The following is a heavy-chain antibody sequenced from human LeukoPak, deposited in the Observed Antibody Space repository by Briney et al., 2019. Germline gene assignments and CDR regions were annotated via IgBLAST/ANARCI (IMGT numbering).Heavy chain of an antibody. CDR3: AKGLRTGVGPYMGYHYYMDV. CDR2: INDNGDGT. CDR1: GFTFSSYA. J-gene: IGHJ6*03. D-gene: IGHD3-16*01. V-gene: IGHV3-23*01. Sequence: GGSLRLSCAASGFTFSSYAMSWVRQAPGKGLKWVSTINDNGDGTYYADSVKGRFTISRDNSYNTVSLQMNSLRDEDTGVYYCAKGLRTGVGPYMGYHYYMDVWGKGATVAVSS.